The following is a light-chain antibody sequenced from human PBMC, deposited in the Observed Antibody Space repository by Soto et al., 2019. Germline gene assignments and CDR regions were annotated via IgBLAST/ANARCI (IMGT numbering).Light chain of an antibody. CDR2: EDN. J-gene: IGLJ2*01. V-gene: IGLV6-57*04. CDR3: QSYHSGNVV. CDR1: SGSIASNY. Sequence: NFMLTQPHSVSESPGKTVTISCTRSSGSIASNYVQWYHQRPGSAPTIVMYEDNQRPSGVPDRFSGSIDSSSNSASLTISGLKTDDEADYYCQSYHSGNVVFGGGTKLTVL.